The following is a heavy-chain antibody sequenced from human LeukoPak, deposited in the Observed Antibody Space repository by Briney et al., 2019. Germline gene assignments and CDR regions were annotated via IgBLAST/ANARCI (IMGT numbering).Heavy chain of an antibody. V-gene: IGHV4-4*07. J-gene: IGHJ4*02. CDR3: ARTEIYGGKAY. D-gene: IGHD4-23*01. CDR2: IDTSGNT. CDR1: AGSISGYY. Sequence: PSETLSLTRTVSAGSISGYYWTWIRQPAGKGLEWIGRIDTSGNTKYNPSLKSRVTMSVDTSKNQFSLNLTSVTAADTAVYFCARTEIYGGKAYWGQGTLVTVSS.